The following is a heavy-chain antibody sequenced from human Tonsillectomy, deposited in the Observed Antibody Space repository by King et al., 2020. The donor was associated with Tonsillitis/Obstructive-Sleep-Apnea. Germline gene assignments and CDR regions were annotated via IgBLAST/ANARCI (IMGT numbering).Heavy chain of an antibody. CDR2: IWYDGSNK. Sequence: VQLVESGXGXVXXXXSLXLXXXXSGITFSSYGMHWVRQAPGKGLEWVAVIWYDGSNKYYADSVKGRFTISRDNSKNTLYLQMNNLRAEDTAVYYCARDGAAAESPFDHWGQGTLVTVSS. D-gene: IGHD2-15*01. CDR3: ARDGAAAESPFDH. J-gene: IGHJ4*02. CDR1: GITFSSYG. V-gene: IGHV3-33*01.